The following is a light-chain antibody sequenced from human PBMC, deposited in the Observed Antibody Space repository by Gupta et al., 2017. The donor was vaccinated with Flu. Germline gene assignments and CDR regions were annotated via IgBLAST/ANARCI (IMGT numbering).Light chain of an antibody. V-gene: IGLV1-40*01. CDR3: QSHDRRMSGQV. CDR1: ISYIGAGYD. Sequence: VTIYSTGRISYIGAGYDVHWSQQLPGTAPNLLIYVKTSRPSGTPDRFSGSKSGTSASLPTTGLQAEDEADYYCQSHDRRMSGQVFGGGTKLTVL. J-gene: IGLJ3*02. CDR2: VKT.